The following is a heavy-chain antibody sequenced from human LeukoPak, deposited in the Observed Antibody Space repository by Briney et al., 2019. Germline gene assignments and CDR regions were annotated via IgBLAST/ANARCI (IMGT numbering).Heavy chain of an antibody. Sequence: GGSLRLSCAASGFTFSSYSMNWVRQAPGKGLEWVSSISSSSSYMYYADSVKGRFTISRDNAKNSLYLQMNSLRAEDTAVYYCARDQKSAEQPEHFDYWGQGTLVTVSS. D-gene: IGHD1-14*01. CDR2: ISSSSSYM. CDR1: GFTFSSYS. V-gene: IGHV3-21*01. CDR3: ARDQKSAEQPEHFDY. J-gene: IGHJ4*02.